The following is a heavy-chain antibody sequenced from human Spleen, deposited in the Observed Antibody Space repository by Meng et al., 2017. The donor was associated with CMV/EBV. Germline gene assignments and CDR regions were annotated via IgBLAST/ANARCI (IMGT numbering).Heavy chain of an antibody. V-gene: IGHV1-18*01. CDR2: ISAYSGNT. CDR3: ARNPPSTGDFDY. J-gene: IGHJ4*02. Sequence: ASVKVSCKASGYTFTNYGVSWVRQAPGQGLEWMGWISAYSGNTNYAQKLQGRVTMTTDTSTSTAYMELSSLRSEDTAVYYCARNPPSTGDFDYWGQGTVVTVSS. CDR1: GYTFTNYG. D-gene: IGHD3-10*01.